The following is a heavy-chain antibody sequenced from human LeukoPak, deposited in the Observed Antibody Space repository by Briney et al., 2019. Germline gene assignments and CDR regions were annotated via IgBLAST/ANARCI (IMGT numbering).Heavy chain of an antibody. V-gene: IGHV4-59*01. CDR1: GGSISSYY. D-gene: IGHD3-10*01. CDR3: ARQYGSGPFDY. CDR2: IYYSGST. J-gene: IGHJ4*02. Sequence: SSETLSLTCTVSGGSISSYYWSWIRQPPGKGLEWIGYIYYSGSTNYNPSLKSRVTISVDTSKNQFSLKLNSVTAADTAMYYCARQYGSGPFDYWGQGTLVTVSS.